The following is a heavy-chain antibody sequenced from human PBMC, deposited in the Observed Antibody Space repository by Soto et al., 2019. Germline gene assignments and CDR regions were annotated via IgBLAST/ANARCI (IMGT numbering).Heavy chain of an antibody. CDR2: INPNSGGT. CDR1: GYTFTGYY. J-gene: IGHJ6*02. Sequence: GASVKVSCKASGYTFTGYYMHWVRQAPGQGLEWMGWINPNSGGTNYAQKSQGRVTMTRDTSISTAYMELSRLRSDDTAVYYCARDHHYDILTGYLLGMDVWGQGTTVTVSS. D-gene: IGHD3-9*01. CDR3: ARDHHYDILTGYLLGMDV. V-gene: IGHV1-2*02.